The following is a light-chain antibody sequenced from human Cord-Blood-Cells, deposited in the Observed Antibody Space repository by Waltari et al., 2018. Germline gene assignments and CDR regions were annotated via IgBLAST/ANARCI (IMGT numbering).Light chain of an antibody. J-gene: IGLJ2*01. CDR2: DVS. V-gene: IGLV2-14*01. CDR1: SSDVGGYNS. Sequence: QSALTQPASVSGSPGQSLTISCTGTSSDVGGYNSVSWYQQHPGKAPKLMIYDVSKRPSGVSNRFSGSKSGNTASLTISGLQAEDEADYYCSSYTSSSTPVVFGGGTKLTVL. CDR3: SSYTSSSTPVV.